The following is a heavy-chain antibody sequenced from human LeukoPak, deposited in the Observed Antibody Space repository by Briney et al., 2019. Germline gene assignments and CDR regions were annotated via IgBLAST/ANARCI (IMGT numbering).Heavy chain of an antibody. J-gene: IGHJ4*02. D-gene: IGHD1-26*01. Sequence: GGSLRLSCEASGFTFNAYWMTWVRQAPGKGLEWLANIKEDGTEHNYLDSVKGRFTISGDNTKNSLYLQMNGLRADDTAVYYCARDPPVGGAYFDYWGQGTLVTVSS. V-gene: IGHV3-7*01. CDR1: GFTFNAYW. CDR3: ARDPPVGGAYFDY. CDR2: IKEDGTEH.